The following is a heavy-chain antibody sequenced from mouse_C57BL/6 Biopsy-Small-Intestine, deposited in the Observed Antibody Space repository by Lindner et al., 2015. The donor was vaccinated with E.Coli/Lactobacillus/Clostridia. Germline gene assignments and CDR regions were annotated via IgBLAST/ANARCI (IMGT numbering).Heavy chain of an antibody. Sequence: SVKVSCKASGYTFTGYHIHWVRQAPGQGLEWMGWIRPISGGTNYAQKFRGRVTMTSDTSINTVYMELNSLRSDDAAVYYCARETDALGLWGQGKKVTVSS. CDR2: IRPISGGT. V-gene: IGHV1-19*01. J-gene: IGHJ1*01. D-gene: IGHD6-5*01. CDR1: GYTFTGYH. CDR3: ARETDALGL.